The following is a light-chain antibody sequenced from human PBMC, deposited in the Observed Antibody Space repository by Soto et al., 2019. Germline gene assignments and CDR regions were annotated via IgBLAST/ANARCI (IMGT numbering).Light chain of an antibody. V-gene: IGLV2-14*01. J-gene: IGLJ2*01. CDR1: SGDVGGYNY. Sequence: QSALTQPASVSGSPGQSITISCTGTSGDVGGYNYVSWYQQHPGKAPKLMIYEVSNRPSGVSNRFSGSKSGNTASLTISGLQAEDEADYYCSSSTSSDTLLFGGGTKLTVL. CDR2: EVS. CDR3: SSSTSSDTLL.